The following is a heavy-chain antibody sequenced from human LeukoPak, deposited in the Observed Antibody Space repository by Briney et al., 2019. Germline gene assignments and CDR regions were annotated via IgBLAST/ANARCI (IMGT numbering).Heavy chain of an antibody. V-gene: IGHV3-21*01. J-gene: IGHJ4*02. CDR1: GFTFSSYT. CDR2: ISGSNSYI. D-gene: IGHD2-2*01. CDR3: AIYCSSTSCIGGY. Sequence: GGSLRLSCAASGFTFSSYTMHWVRQAPGEGLEWVSSISGSNSYIFYADSVKGRFTVSRDNAKDSLYLQMNSLRAEDTAVYYCAIYCSSTSCIGGYWGQGTLVTVSS.